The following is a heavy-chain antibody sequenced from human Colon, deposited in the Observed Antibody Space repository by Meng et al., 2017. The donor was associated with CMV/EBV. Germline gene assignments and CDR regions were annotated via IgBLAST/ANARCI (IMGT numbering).Heavy chain of an antibody. CDR2: ISGNGGST. J-gene: IGHJ6*02. Sequence: GESLKISCEGSEFSFATYVMAWVRQAPGKGLEWVAGISGNGGSTYYADSVKGRFTISRDNSKNTLSLEMNSLRVEDTALYYCAKRGTGASYFAMDVWGQGTTVTVSS. CDR3: AKRGTGASYFAMDV. D-gene: IGHD2/OR15-2a*01. CDR1: EFSFATYV. V-gene: IGHV3-23*01.